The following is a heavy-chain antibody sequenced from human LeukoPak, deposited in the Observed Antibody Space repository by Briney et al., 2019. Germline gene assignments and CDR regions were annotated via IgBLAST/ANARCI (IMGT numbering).Heavy chain of an antibody. CDR2: INSNGRTT. V-gene: IGHV3-74*01. D-gene: IGHD4-11*01. CDR3: ARGGSTVTTISSS. Sequence: GGSLRLSCTASGFTFSIFWMHWVRQAPGKGLEWVSLINSNGRTTTYGDAVKGRFTISRDNAKNTLYLQMNRLTAEDTAMYFCARGGSTVTTISSSWGQGTLVTVSS. J-gene: IGHJ5*02. CDR1: GFTFSIFW.